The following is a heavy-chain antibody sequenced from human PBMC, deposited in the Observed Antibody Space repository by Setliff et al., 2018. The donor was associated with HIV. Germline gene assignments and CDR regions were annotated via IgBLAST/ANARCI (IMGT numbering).Heavy chain of an antibody. CDR2: IIPIFGKP. Sequence: SVKVSCKASGGTFSSYGISWVRQAPGQGLEWMGGIIPIFGKPNYAQRFQGRVTITADESTSTAYMELSSLRSEDTAVYYCATVSESRILGYFDYWGQGTLVTVSS. V-gene: IGHV1-69*13. CDR3: ATVSESRILGYFDY. J-gene: IGHJ4*02. D-gene: IGHD2-15*01. CDR1: GGTFSSYG.